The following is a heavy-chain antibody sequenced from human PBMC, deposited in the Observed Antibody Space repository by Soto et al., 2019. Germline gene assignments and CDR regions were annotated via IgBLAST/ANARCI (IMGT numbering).Heavy chain of an antibody. D-gene: IGHD6-19*01. V-gene: IGHV3-53*01. CDR3: VQTTGWPGFDF. J-gene: IGHJ4*02. CDR2: IYGGGTT. Sequence: EVQLVESGGGLIQPGGSLRLSCAASGFAVSSKYITWVRQAPGKGLEWVSVIYGGGTTYYADSVKGRFTISRDTSKNTLYLQMNSPRAEDTAVYYCVQTTGWPGFDFWGQGTLVTVSS. CDR1: GFAVSSKY.